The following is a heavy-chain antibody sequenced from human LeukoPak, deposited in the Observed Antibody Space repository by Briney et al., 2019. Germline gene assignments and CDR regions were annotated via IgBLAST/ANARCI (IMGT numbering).Heavy chain of an antibody. D-gene: IGHD4-17*01. CDR1: GFTFSSYA. CDR3: AKDLPGDPDDQYYGMDV. Sequence: GASLRLSCAASGFTFSSYAMSWVRQAPGKGLECVSAISGSGGRTYYAASVKGRFTISRDNSKNTLHLQLNSLRTEDTALYYCAKDLPGDPDDQYYGMDVWGQGTTVTVSS. J-gene: IGHJ6*02. CDR2: ISGSGGRT. V-gene: IGHV3-23*01.